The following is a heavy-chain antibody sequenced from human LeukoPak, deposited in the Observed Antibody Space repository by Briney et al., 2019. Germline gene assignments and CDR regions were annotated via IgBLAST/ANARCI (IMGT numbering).Heavy chain of an antibody. CDR2: IKQDGSEK. CDR3: ARRDHGDYGEEY. V-gene: IGHV3-7*01. CDR1: GFTFGDYA. D-gene: IGHD4-17*01. J-gene: IGHJ4*02. Sequence: GGSLRLSCTDSGFTFGDYAMTWVRQAPGKGLEWVANIKQDGSEKYYVDSVKGRFTISRDNAKNSLSLQMNSLRAEDTAVYYCARRDHGDYGEEYWGQGTLVTVSS.